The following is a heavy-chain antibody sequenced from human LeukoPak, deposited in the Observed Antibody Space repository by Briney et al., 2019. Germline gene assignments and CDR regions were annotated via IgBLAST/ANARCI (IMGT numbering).Heavy chain of an antibody. J-gene: IGHJ4*02. Sequence: ASVKVFCKGSGYTFNRFCIHRVRQGPGTRLEWIGWINPNSGYTSLGQKFQGRVTITRNTSISTAYMELSSLRSEDTAVYYCATCFRILSDYGDYVKDYWGKGTLVTVSS. CDR1: GYTFNRFC. CDR3: ATCFRILSDYGDYVKDY. V-gene: IGHV1-8*03. CDR2: INPNSGYT. D-gene: IGHD4-17*01.